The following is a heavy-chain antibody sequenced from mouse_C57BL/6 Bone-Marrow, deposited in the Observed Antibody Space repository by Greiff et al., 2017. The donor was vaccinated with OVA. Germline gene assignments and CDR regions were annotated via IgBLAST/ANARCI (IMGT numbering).Heavy chain of an antibody. D-gene: IGHD2-4*01. CDR2: IHPNSGST. J-gene: IGHJ2*01. CDR3: ARWGLRRNY. V-gene: IGHV1-64*01. Sequence: VQLVESGAELVKPGASVKLSCKASGYTFTSYWMHWVKQRPGQGLEWIGMIHPNSGSTNYNEKFKSKATLTVDKSSSTAYMQLSSLTSEDSAVYYCARWGLRRNYWGQGTTLTVSS. CDR1: GYTFTSYW.